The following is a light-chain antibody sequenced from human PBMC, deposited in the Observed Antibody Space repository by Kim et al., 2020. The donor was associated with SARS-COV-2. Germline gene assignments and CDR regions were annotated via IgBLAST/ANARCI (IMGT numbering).Light chain of an antibody. CDR3: QSADSSDTVI. V-gene: IGLV3-25*03. CDR2: KDT. Sequence: SYELTQAPSVSVSPGQTAKITCSGDSLSKKYSYWYQQKPGQAPIILIYKDTERPSGIPERFSGSRSGTTVTLSISGAQAEDEGDYYCQSADSSDTVIFGGGTQLTVL. CDR1: SLSKKY. J-gene: IGLJ2*01.